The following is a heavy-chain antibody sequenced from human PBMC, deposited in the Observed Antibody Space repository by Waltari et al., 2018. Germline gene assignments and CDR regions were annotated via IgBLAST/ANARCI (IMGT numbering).Heavy chain of an antibody. D-gene: IGHD3-3*01. J-gene: IGHJ4*02. CDR2: IYYTGTT. Sequence: QVRLQESGPGLVKPSETLSLTCTVSGGSTSSYYWTWIRQPPGKGLEWIGYIYYTGTTYSDPSRNSGVTMSLDTSKNQFSLRLTSVTAADTAIYYCARGYYDFWDGYPYYYDYWGQGILVTVSS. V-gene: IGHV4-59*01. CDR3: ARGYYDFWDGYPYYYDY. CDR1: GGSTSSYY.